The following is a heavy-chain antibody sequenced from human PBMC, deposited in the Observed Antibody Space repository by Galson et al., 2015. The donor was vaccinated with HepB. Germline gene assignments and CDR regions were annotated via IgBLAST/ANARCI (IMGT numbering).Heavy chain of an antibody. CDR2: MNPNSGNT. J-gene: IGHJ6*03. Sequence: SVKVSCKASGYTFTSYDINWVRQATGQGLEWMGWMNPNSGNTGYAQKFQGRVTMTRNTSISTAYMELSSLRSEDTAVYYCARGRRYNWNDSGYYYYYMDVWGKGTTVTVSS. CDR3: ARGRRYNWNDSGYYYYYMDV. D-gene: IGHD1-1*01. CDR1: GYTFTSYD. V-gene: IGHV1-8*01.